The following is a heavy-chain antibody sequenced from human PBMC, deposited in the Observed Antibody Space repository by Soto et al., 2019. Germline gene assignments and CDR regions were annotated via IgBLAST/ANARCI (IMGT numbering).Heavy chain of an antibody. J-gene: IGHJ3*02. V-gene: IGHV3-23*01. Sequence: PXGSLRLSCAVSGFTFNDYAMSWVRQAPGKGLEWVSTISGSLGSAYYAASVEGRFTISGDNSNNTLYLQMNGLRVEDTATYYCAKDSRLPGFGLLIHAFDIWGHGTMVTVSS. CDR1: GFTFNDYA. CDR3: AKDSRLPGFGLLIHAFDI. D-gene: IGHD3-3*01. CDR2: ISGSLGSA.